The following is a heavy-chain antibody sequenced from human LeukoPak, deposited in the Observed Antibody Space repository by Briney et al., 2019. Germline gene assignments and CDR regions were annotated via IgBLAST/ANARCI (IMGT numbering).Heavy chain of an antibody. CDR3: ARRGDSSSWWGYFDY. CDR2: ISGSGGST. V-gene: IGHV3-23*01. Sequence: GGSLRLPCAASGFIFSNAWMSWVRQAPGKGLEWVSAISGSGGSTYYADSVKGRFTISRDNSKNTLYLQMNSLRAEDTAVYYCARRGDSSSWWGYFDYWGQGTLVTVSS. J-gene: IGHJ4*02. CDR1: GFIFSNAW. D-gene: IGHD6-13*01.